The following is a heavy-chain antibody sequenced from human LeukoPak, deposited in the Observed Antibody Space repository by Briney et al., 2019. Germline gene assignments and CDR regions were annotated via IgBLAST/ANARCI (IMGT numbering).Heavy chain of an antibody. D-gene: IGHD2-2*01. Sequence: GGSLRLSCAASGFTFSSYWMSWVRQAPGKGLEWVANIKQDGSEKYYVDSVKGRFTISRDNAKNSLYLQMNGLRAEDTAVYYCARAARDSSNRRYYFDYWGQGTLVTVSS. J-gene: IGHJ4*02. CDR1: GFTFSSYW. V-gene: IGHV3-7*03. CDR2: IKQDGSEK. CDR3: ARAARDSSNRRYYFDY.